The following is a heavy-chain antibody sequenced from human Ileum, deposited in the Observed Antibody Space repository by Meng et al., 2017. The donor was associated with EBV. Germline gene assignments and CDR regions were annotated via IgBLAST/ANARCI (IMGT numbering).Heavy chain of an antibody. CDR1: GDSVSGSDW. CDR3: ARSSPIVRGLDY. J-gene: IGHJ4*02. D-gene: IGHD3-10*01. Sequence: QGTLRGSGPGLVRPSGTRALTCAVSGDSVSGSDWWSWVRQPPGKGLEWIGEVYHDGATNYHPSLKSRVTISLDKSKNEVNLHLNSLTAADTAVYFCARSSPIVRGLDYWGQGTLVTVSS. V-gene: IGHV4-4*02. CDR2: VYHDGAT.